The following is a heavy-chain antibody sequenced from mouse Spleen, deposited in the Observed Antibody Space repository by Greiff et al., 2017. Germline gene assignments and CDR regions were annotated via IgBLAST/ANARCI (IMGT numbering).Heavy chain of an antibody. CDR2: ISSGSSTI. CDR1: GFTFSDYG. V-gene: IGHV5-17*01. Sequence: EVKLVESGGGLVKPGGSLKLSCAASGFTFSDYGMHWVRQAPEKGLEWVAYISSGSSTIYYADTVKGRFTISRDNAKNTLFLQMTSLRSEDTAMYYCARPGNGYWYFDVWGTGTTVTVSS. J-gene: IGHJ1*03. CDR3: ARPGNGYWYFDV.